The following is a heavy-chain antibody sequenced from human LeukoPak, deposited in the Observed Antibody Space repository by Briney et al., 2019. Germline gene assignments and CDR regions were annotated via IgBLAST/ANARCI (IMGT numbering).Heavy chain of an antibody. V-gene: IGHV3-48*03. Sequence: GGSLRLSCAASGFTFSSHDMHWVRQAPGKGLEWVSYISSSGKTIYYADSVKGRFTISRDNAKNSLYLQMNSLRAEDTAVYYCAGYGSGSFWGQGTPVTVSS. CDR1: GFTFSSHD. CDR2: ISSSGKTI. CDR3: AGYGSGSF. D-gene: IGHD3-10*01. J-gene: IGHJ4*02.